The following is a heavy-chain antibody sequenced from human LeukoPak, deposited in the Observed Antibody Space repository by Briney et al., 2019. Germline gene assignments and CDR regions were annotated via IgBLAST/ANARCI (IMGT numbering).Heavy chain of an antibody. V-gene: IGHV3-30*18. CDR1: GFTFSSYG. CDR3: VKDPTYCSSTSCYLTNYYYYGMDV. CDR2: ISYDGSNK. J-gene: IGHJ6*02. D-gene: IGHD2-2*01. Sequence: GGSLRLSCAASGFTFSSYGMHWVRQAPGKGLEWVAVISYDGSNKYYADSVKGRFTISRDNSKNTLYLQMNSLRAEDTAVYYCVKDPTYCSSTSCYLTNYYYYGMDVWGQGTTVTVSS.